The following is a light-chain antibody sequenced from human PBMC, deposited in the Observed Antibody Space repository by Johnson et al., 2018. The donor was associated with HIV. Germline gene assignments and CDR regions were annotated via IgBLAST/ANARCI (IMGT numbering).Light chain of an antibody. CDR3: GTWDSNLSSYV. CDR1: SSNIGNNY. CDR2: ENN. V-gene: IGLV1-51*02. J-gene: IGLJ1*01. Sequence: QSVLTQPPSVSAAPGQKVTISCSGSSSNIGNNYVSWYQQLPGTAPKLLIYENNKRPSGIPDRFSGSKSGTSATLGITGLQTGDEADYYCGTWDSNLSSYVFGSGHKVTVL.